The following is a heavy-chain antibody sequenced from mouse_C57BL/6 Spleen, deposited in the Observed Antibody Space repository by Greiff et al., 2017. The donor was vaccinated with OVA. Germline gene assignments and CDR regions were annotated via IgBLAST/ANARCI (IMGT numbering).Heavy chain of an antibody. CDR3: ARGDGYDGVYFDY. J-gene: IGHJ2*01. CDR1: GYTFTSYW. D-gene: IGHD2-2*01. V-gene: IGHV1-64*01. Sequence: QVQLQQPGAELVKPGASVKLSCKASGYTFTSYWMHWVKQRPGQGLEWIGMIHPNSGSTNYNEKFKSKATLTVDKSSSTAYMQLSSLTSEDSAVYYCARGDGYDGVYFDYWGQGTTLTVSS. CDR2: IHPNSGST.